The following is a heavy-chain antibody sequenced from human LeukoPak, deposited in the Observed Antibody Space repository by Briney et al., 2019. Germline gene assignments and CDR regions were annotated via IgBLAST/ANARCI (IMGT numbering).Heavy chain of an antibody. CDR2: INAGNGNT. V-gene: IGHV1-3*01. CDR1: GYTFTSYA. Sequence: GASVKVSCKASGYTFTSYAMHCVRQAPGQRLEWMGWINAGNGNTKYSQKFQGRVTITRDTSASTAYMELSSLRSEDTAVYYCARADDLITMVRGVRLDYYYYGMDVWGKGTTVTVSS. J-gene: IGHJ6*04. CDR3: ARADDLITMVRGVRLDYYYYGMDV. D-gene: IGHD3-10*01.